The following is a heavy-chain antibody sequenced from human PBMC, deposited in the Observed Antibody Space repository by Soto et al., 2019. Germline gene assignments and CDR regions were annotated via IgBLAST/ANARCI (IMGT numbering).Heavy chain of an antibody. CDR2: IKQDGSEK. CDR1: GFPFSSYW. D-gene: IGHD6-6*01. CDR3: ARDWSIAARRGYYYYGMDV. V-gene: IGHV3-7*05. Sequence: GSLRLSCAASGFPFSSYWMSWVRQAPGKGLEWVANIKQDGSEKYYVDSVKGRFTISRDNAKNSLYLQMNSLRAEDTAVYYCARDWSIAARRGYYYYGMDVWGQGTTVTVSS. J-gene: IGHJ6*02.